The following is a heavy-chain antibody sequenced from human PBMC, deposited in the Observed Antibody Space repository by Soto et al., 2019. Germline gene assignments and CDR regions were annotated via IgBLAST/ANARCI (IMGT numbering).Heavy chain of an antibody. Sequence: GGSLRLSCAASGFTFSSYAMSWVRQAPGKGLEWVSAISGSGGSTYYADSVKGRFTISRDNSKNTLYLQMNSLRAEDTAVYSCAKDKAAVAAHYYYYGMDVRGQGTTVTVSS. CDR1: GFTFSSYA. D-gene: IGHD6-19*01. V-gene: IGHV3-23*01. J-gene: IGHJ6*02. CDR3: AKDKAAVAAHYYYYGMDV. CDR2: ISGSGGST.